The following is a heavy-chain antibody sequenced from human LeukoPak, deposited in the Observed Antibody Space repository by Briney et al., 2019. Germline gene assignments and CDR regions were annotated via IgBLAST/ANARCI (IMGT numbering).Heavy chain of an antibody. D-gene: IGHD1-26*01. J-gene: IGHJ4*02. V-gene: IGHV3-15*01. CDR2: IKSKTDDGTT. Sequence: GGSLRLSCAASGFTFGNTWMTWVRQAPGKGLEWVGRIKSKTDDGTTDYAAPVKGRFTISRDDSKNTLYLQMNSLKTEDTAVYYCATDLKWDLRADYWGQGTLVTVSS. CDR1: GFTFGNTW. CDR3: ATDLKWDLRADY.